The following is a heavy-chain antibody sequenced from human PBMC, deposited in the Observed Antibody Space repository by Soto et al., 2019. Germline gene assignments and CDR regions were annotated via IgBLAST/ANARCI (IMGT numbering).Heavy chain of an antibody. CDR2: IIPIFGTA. CDR3: AWGYSYGSDYYYGMDV. D-gene: IGHD5-18*01. Sequence: SVKVSCKASGGTFSSYAISWVRQAPGQGLEWMGGIIPIFGTANYAQKFQGSVTITADKSTSTAYMELSSLRSEDTAVYYCAWGYSYGSDYYYGMDVWGQGTTVTVS. CDR1: GGTFSSYA. V-gene: IGHV1-69*06. J-gene: IGHJ6*02.